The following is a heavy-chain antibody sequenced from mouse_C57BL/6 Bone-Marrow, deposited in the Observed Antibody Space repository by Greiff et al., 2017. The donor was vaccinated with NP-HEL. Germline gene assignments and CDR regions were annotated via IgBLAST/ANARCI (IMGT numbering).Heavy chain of an antibody. CDR3: ARLTGHWYFDV. V-gene: IGHV5-4*01. J-gene: IGHJ1*03. CDR1: GFTFSSYA. CDR2: ISDGGSYT. Sequence: EVQGVESGGGLVKPGGSLKLSCAASGFTFSSYAMSWVRQTPEKRLEWVATISDGGSYTYYPDNVKGRFTISRDNAKNNLYLQMSHLKSEDTAMYYCARLTGHWYFDVWGTGTTVTVSS. D-gene: IGHD4-1*01.